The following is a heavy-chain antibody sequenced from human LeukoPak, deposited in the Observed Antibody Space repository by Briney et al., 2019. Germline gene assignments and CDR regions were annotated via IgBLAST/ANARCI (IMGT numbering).Heavy chain of an antibody. CDR3: ARWSVVVTATGFDY. Sequence: SETLSLTCTVSGGSISSYYWSWIRQPPGKGLEWIGYIYYSGSTNYNPSLKSRVTISVDTSKNQFSLKLSSVTAADTAVYYCARWSVVVTATGFDYWGQGTLVTVSS. V-gene: IGHV4-59*01. CDR1: GGSISSYY. D-gene: IGHD2-21*02. CDR2: IYYSGST. J-gene: IGHJ4*02.